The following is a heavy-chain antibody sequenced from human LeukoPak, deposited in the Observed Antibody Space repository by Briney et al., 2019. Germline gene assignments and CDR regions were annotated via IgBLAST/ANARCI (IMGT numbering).Heavy chain of an antibody. D-gene: IGHD3-3*01. V-gene: IGHV3-21*01. Sequence: GGSLRLSCAASGFTVSSNYMNWVRQAPGKGLEWVSSSSSSSSYIYYADSVKGRSTISRDNAKNSLYLQMNSLRAEDTAVYYCARGNYDFWSGYYTGIPYYMDVWGKGTTVTVSS. CDR2: SSSSSSYI. J-gene: IGHJ6*03. CDR1: GFTVSSNY. CDR3: ARGNYDFWSGYYTGIPYYMDV.